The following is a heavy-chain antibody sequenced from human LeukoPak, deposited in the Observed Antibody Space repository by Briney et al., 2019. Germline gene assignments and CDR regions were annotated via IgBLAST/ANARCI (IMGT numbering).Heavy chain of an antibody. J-gene: IGHJ1*01. Sequence: MTSETLSLTCTVSGGSISSYSYYWGWIRQPPGKGLEWIGSMYHNGSTYYNPSLKSRVTISVDTSKNQFSLKLSSVTAADTAVYYCARGDSLGFLHWGQGTLVTVSS. CDR1: GGSISSYSYY. V-gene: IGHV4-39*01. CDR3: ARGDSLGFLH. CDR2: MYHNGST. D-gene: IGHD5-12*01.